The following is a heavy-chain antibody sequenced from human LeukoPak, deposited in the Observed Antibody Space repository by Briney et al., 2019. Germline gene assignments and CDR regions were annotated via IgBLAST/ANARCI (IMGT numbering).Heavy chain of an antibody. Sequence: ASVKVPCTASGYTFTSYGISWVRQAPGQGLEWMGWISAYNGNTNYAQKLKGRVTMTTDTSTSTAYMELRSLRSDDTAVYYCAREGGRGRGPDSLPLGYWGQGTLFTVSS. V-gene: IGHV1-18*01. CDR1: GYTFTSYG. D-gene: IGHD3-16*01. CDR2: ISAYNGNT. CDR3: AREGGRGRGPDSLPLGY. J-gene: IGHJ4*02.